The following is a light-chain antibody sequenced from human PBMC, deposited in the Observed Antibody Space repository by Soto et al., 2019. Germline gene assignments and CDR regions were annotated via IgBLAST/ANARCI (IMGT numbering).Light chain of an antibody. V-gene: IGKV3-20*01. Sequence: ELVLTQSPGTLSLSPGERATLSCRASQSVSRSYVAWYQQKPGQAPRLPIYGASSRATGIPDRFSGSGSGTDFSLTISRLEPEDFAVYYCQQDGSSPEYTFGQGTKLEIK. CDR3: QQDGSSPEYT. CDR2: GAS. CDR1: QSVSRSY. J-gene: IGKJ2*01.